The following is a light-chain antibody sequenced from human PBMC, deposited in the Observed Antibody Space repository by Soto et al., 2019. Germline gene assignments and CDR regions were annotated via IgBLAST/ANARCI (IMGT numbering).Light chain of an antibody. V-gene: IGKV3-15*01. J-gene: IGKJ1*01. CDR3: QHYSHWPPRT. Sequence: IVLTQSPATLSVSPGERATLSCTASQSVSTNLAWYQQKPDQAPRVLIYNVSTRATAIPARFSGSGSGTDFTLTISSLQSEDFAVYYCQHYSHWPPRTFGQGTKVEIK. CDR2: NVS. CDR1: QSVSTN.